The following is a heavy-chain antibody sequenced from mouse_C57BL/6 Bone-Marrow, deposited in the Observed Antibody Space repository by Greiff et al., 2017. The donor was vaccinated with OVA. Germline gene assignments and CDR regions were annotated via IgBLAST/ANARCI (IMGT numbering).Heavy chain of an antibody. V-gene: IGHV1-69*01. CDR3: ARLGLTGDY. D-gene: IGHD4-1*01. Sequence: QVQLQQPGAELVMPGASVKLSCKASGYTFTSYWMHWVKQRPGQGLEWIGEIDPSDSYTNYNQKFKGKSTLTVDKSSSTAYMQLSSLTSEDSAVYYGARLGLTGDYWGQGTTLTVSS. CDR2: IDPSDSYT. CDR1: GYTFTSYW. J-gene: IGHJ2*01.